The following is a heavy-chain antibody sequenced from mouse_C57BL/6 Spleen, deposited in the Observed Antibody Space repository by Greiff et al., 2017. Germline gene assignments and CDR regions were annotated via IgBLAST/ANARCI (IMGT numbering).Heavy chain of an antibody. D-gene: IGHD1-1*01. J-gene: IGHJ1*03. CDR2: IDPSDSET. CDR3: ARGVITTDWYFDV. V-gene: IGHV1-52*01. Sequence: QVQLKQPGAELVRPGSSVKLSCKASGYTFTSYWMHWVKQRPIQGLEWIGNIDPSDSETHYNQKFQDKATLTVDKSSSTAYMQRSSLTSEDSAVYYCARGVITTDWYFDVWGTGTTVIVAS. CDR1: GYTFTSYW.